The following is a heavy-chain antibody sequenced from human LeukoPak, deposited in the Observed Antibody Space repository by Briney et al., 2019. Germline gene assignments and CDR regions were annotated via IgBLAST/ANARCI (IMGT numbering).Heavy chain of an antibody. Sequence: GGSLRLSCAASGFTFSSYSMNWVRHAPGKGLEWVSYISSSSSTIYYADSVKGRFTIPRDNAKNSLYLQMNSLRAEDTAVYYCARERTYYGSGSYGYWGQGTLVTVSS. D-gene: IGHD3-10*01. CDR3: ARERTYYGSGSYGY. J-gene: IGHJ4*02. V-gene: IGHV3-48*01. CDR1: GFTFSSYS. CDR2: ISSSSSTI.